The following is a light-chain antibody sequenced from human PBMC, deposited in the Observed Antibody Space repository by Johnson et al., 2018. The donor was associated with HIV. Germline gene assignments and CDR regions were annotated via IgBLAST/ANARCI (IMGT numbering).Light chain of an antibody. J-gene: IGLJ1*01. Sequence: QSVFTQPPSVSAAPRQKVTISCSGSSSNIGNNYVSWYQQLPGTAPKLLIYDNNKRPSGIPDRFSGSKSGTSATLGITGLQTGDEADYYCGTWDGSLRPGVLGTGTKVTVL. V-gene: IGLV1-51*01. CDR3: GTWDGSLRPGV. CDR2: DNN. CDR1: SSNIGNNY.